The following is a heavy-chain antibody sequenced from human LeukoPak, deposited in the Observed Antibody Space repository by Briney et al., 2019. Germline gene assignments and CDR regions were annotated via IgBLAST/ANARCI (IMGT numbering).Heavy chain of an antibody. CDR1: GFTFSSYW. CDR2: IKDDGSEK. J-gene: IGHJ4*02. V-gene: IGHV3-7*03. D-gene: IGHD6-13*01. CDR3: ARARDSSWDY. Sequence: GGSLRLSCAASGFTFSSYWMSWVRQASGKGLEWVANIKDDGSEKYYVDSVKGRFTISRDDAKNSLYLQMNSLRAEDTAVYYCARARDSSWDYWGQGTLVTVSS.